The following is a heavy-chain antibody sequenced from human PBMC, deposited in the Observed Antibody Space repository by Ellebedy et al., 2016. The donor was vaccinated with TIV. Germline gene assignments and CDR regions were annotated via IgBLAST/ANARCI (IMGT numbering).Heavy chain of an antibody. D-gene: IGHD6-19*01. J-gene: IGHJ3*01. CDR3: ARLRYTSGWYAAFDV. Sequence: MPSETLSLTCTVSGGSISPYYWSWIRQPPGKGLEWIGYVYYSGSSNFNPSLKSRATISIDTSENQFSLNLSSVTAADTAVYYCARLRYTSGWYAAFDVWGQGTMVTVSS. V-gene: IGHV4-59*08. CDR2: VYYSGSS. CDR1: GGSISPYY.